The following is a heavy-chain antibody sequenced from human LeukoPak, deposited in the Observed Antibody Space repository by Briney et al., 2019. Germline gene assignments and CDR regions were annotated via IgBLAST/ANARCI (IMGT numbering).Heavy chain of an antibody. V-gene: IGHV3-66*01. Sequence: GGSLRLSCAPSGFTVSSNYMSWVRQTPGKGLEWVSVIYSGGSTYYADSVKGRFTISRDNSKNTLYLQMNSLKAEDTAVYYCARDPDGYRQGHHFDYWGQGTLVTVSS. J-gene: IGHJ4*02. D-gene: IGHD5-18*01. CDR3: ARDPDGYRQGHHFDY. CDR1: GFTVSSNY. CDR2: IYSGGST.